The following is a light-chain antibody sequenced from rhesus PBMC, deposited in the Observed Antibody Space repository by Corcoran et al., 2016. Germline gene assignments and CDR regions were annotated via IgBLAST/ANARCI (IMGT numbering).Light chain of an antibody. CDR1: ENVNND. CDR3: QHGYGTPYS. J-gene: IGKJ2*01. CDR2: KAS. V-gene: IGKV1-74*01. Sequence: DIQMTQSPSYLSASVGDRGTITCRASENVNNDLNCYQKKPGKAPKLLIYKASTLQSGVPSRFSGSGSWTDYTFTISSLQPEDLSTYYCQHGYGTPYSFGRATKVEIK.